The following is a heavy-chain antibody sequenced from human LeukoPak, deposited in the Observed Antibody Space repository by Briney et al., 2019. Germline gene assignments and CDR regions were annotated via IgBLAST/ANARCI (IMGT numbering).Heavy chain of an antibody. J-gene: IGHJ4*02. Sequence: GGSLRLSCAASGFTFSRYWMSWVRQAPGKGLEWVANIKQDGSEKYYVDSVKGRFTISRDNAKNSLYLQMNSLRAEDTAVYYCARAKQQAAYWGQGTLVTVSS. D-gene: IGHD6-13*01. V-gene: IGHV3-7*03. CDR2: IKQDGSEK. CDR1: GFTFSRYW. CDR3: ARAKQQAAY.